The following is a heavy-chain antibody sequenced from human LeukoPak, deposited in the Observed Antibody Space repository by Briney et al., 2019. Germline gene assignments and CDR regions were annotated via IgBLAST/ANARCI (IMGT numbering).Heavy chain of an antibody. CDR2: ISGSGGST. CDR3: AKVVVGDDFWSGYYSDY. V-gene: IGHV3-23*01. CDR1: GFTFSSYA. Sequence: GGSLRLSCAASGFTFSSYAMSWVRQAPGKGLGWVSAISGSGGSTYYADSVKGRFTISRDNFKNTLYLQMNSLRAEDTAVYYCAKVVVGDDFWSGYYSDYWGQRTLVTVSS. D-gene: IGHD3-3*01. J-gene: IGHJ4*02.